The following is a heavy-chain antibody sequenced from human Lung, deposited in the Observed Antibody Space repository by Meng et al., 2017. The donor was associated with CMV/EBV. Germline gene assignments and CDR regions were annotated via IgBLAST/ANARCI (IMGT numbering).Heavy chain of an antibody. CDR3: ARGVTEGATDY. V-gene: IGHV3-49*04. CDR1: GFTFGDYA. CDR2: IRSKAHGGTT. D-gene: IGHD1-26*01. J-gene: IGHJ4*02. Sequence: GESLKISCTASGFTFGDYAMTWVRQAPGKGLEWVGFIRSKAHGGTTDYAASVKGRFTISRDDSENIAYLEMNSLKTDDTAVYFCARGVTEGATDYWGQRTLVTVSS.